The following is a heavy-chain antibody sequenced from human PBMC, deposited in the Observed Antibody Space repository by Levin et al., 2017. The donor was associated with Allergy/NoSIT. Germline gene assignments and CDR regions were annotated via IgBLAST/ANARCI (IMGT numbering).Heavy chain of an antibody. CDR2: ISYDGSNK. CDR3: ARDAAYCSGGSCYSGGYFQH. CDR1: GFTFSNYA. J-gene: IGHJ1*01. Sequence: PGESLKISCAASGFTFSNYAMNWVRQAPGKGLEWVAVISYDGSNKYYADSVKGRFTISRDNSKNTLYLQMNSLRAEDTAVYYCARDAAYCSGGSCYSGGYFQHWGQGTLVTVSS. V-gene: IGHV3-30-3*01. D-gene: IGHD2-15*01.